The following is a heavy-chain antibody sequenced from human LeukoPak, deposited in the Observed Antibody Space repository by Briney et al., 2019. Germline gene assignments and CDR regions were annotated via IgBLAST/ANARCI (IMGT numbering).Heavy chain of an antibody. J-gene: IGHJ4*02. D-gene: IGHD3-22*01. V-gene: IGHV3-7*01. CDR1: GFIFSNYW. CDR3: AREAPPYDTSDYDF. CDR2: IKQDGRRT. Sequence: GGSLRLSCGASGFIFSNYWLSWVRQAPGKGLEWVANIKQDGRRTNYVDSVKGRFTISRDNAKNSLYLQMNSLRDEDTAIYYCAREAPPYDTSDYDFWGQGTLVTVSS.